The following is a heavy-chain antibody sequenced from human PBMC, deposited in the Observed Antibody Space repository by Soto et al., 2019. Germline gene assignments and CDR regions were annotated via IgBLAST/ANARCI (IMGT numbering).Heavy chain of an antibody. Sequence: SVKVSCTASGYTFTVYYMHWVRQAPGQGLEWMGWINPNSGGTNYAQKFQGRVTMTRDTSISTAYMELSRLRSDDTAVYYCAREYRGLRYFDWLALLGYWGQGTLVTVSS. CDR1: GYTFTVYY. CDR3: AREYRGLRYFDWLALLGY. V-gene: IGHV1-2*02. CDR2: INPNSGGT. J-gene: IGHJ4*02. D-gene: IGHD3-9*01.